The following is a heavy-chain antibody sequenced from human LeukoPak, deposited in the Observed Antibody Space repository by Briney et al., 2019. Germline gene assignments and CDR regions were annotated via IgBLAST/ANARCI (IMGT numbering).Heavy chain of an antibody. D-gene: IGHD3-3*01. V-gene: IGHV1-18*01. J-gene: IGHJ4*02. Sequence: ASVKVSCKASGYTFTSYGISWVRQAPGQGLEWMGWISAYIGNTNYAQKLQGRVTMTTDTSTSTAYMELRSLRSDDTAVYYCARDGGTWGYGDFWSGYRYYVSDYWGQGTLVTVSS. CDR3: ARDGGTWGYGDFWSGYRYYVSDY. CDR2: ISAYIGNT. CDR1: GYTFTSYG.